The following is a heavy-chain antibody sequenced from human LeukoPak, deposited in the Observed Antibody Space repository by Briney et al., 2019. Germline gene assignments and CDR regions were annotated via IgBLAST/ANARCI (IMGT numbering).Heavy chain of an antibody. CDR3: ARRNDFGI. CDR1: GGSISGDH. CDR2: VYSSGNT. J-gene: IGHJ3*02. Sequence: SETLSLTCTVSGGSISGDHWNWIRQPPGKGLEWIGYVYSSGNTNYNPSLKSRVTISIDTSKHQFSLKLSSVTAADTAVYYCARRNDFGIWGQGTMVTVSS. V-gene: IGHV4-59*08.